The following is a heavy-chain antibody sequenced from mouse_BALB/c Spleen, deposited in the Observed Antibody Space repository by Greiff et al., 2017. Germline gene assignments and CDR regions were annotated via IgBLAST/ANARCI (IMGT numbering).Heavy chain of an antibody. J-gene: IGHJ4*01. Sequence: VQLQQSGAELMEPGASVKISCKATGYTFSSYWIEWVKQRPGHGLEWIGEILPGSGSTNYNEKFKGKATFTADTSSNTAYMQLSSLTSEDSAVYYCARRDGYDDYAMDYWGQGTSVTVSS. D-gene: IGHD2-2*01. V-gene: IGHV1-9*01. CDR2: ILPGSGST. CDR1: GYTFSSYW. CDR3: ARRDGYDDYAMDY.